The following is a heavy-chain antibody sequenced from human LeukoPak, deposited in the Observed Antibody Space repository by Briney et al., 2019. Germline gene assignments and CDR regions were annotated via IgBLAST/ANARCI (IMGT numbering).Heavy chain of an antibody. V-gene: IGHV3-21*01. CDR3: ARDLQQWLVAYDAFDI. D-gene: IGHD6-19*01. CDR1: GFTFSSYS. J-gene: IGHJ3*02. CDR2: ISSSSSYI. Sequence: PGGSLRLSXAASGFTFSSYSMNWVSQAPGKGLEWVSSISSSSSYIYYADSVKGRFTISRDNAKNSLYLQMNSLRAEDTAVYYCARDLQQWLVAYDAFDIWGQGTMVTVSS.